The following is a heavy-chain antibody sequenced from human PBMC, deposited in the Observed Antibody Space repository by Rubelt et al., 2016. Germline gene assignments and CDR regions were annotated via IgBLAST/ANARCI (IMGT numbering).Heavy chain of an antibody. CDR2: LTSKADGGTA. CDR3: IGSFLGY. V-gene: IGHV3-15*01. J-gene: IGHJ4*02. CDR1: GLTVSNTW. Sequence: GGVKPGGSLRLSCAASGLTVSNTWMSWVRQAPGKGLEWVGHLTSKADGGTADYTAPVKGRFTMSRDDSKNTLDLQMESLKIDDTAVYYCIGSFLGYWGQGTLVTVSA. D-gene: IGHD1-26*01.